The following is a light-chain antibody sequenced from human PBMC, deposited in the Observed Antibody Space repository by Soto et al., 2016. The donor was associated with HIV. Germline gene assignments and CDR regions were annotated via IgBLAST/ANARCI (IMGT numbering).Light chain of an antibody. CDR2: KAS. J-gene: IGKJ1*01. Sequence: DIQMAQSPSTLSASVGDRVTITCRATQSVRSSLAWYQQKPGKAPKLLIYKASSLQSGVPSRFSGSGSGTEFTLTINSLQPDDLATYYCQQYYILWTFGQGTKV. CDR3: QQYYILWT. CDR1: QSVRSS. V-gene: IGKV1-5*03.